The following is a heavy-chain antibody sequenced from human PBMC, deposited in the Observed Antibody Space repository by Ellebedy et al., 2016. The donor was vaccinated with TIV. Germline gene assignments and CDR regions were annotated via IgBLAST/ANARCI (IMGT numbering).Heavy chain of an antibody. V-gene: IGHV4-38-2*02. CDR2: VYHTGST. J-gene: IGHJ5*02. CDR1: GYFITSGYH. CDR3: ARDFAFDP. D-gene: IGHD3-3*01. Sequence: MPSETLSLTCTVSGYFITSGYHWGWIRQPPGKGLEWIGSVYHTGSTYDNPSLKSRVTLSVDTSKNQFSLKLSSVIAADTAVYYCARDFAFDPWGQGTLVTVSS.